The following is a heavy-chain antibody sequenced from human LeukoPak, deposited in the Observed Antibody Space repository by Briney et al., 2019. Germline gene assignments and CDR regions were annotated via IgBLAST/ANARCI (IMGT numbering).Heavy chain of an antibody. CDR3: ATLIWSGPL. CDR2: IYTSGST. J-gene: IGHJ1*01. Sequence: PSETLSLTCTVSGGSISSGSYYWSWIRQPAGKGLEWIGRIYTSGSTDYNPSLKSRVTISVDTSKNQFSLKLSSVTAADTAVYYCATLIWSGPLWGQGTLVTVSS. D-gene: IGHD3-3*01. V-gene: IGHV4-61*02. CDR1: GGSISSGSYY.